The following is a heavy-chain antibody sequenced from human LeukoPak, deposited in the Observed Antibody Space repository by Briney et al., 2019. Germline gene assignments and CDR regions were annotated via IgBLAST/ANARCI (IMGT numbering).Heavy chain of an antibody. CDR3: ARDPSIVVVVAAMGNWFDP. CDR1: EYTFTGYY. CDR2: INPNSGGT. J-gene: IGHJ5*02. D-gene: IGHD2-15*01. V-gene: IGHV1-2*02. Sequence: ASVKVSCKASEYTFTGYYMHWVRQAPGQGLEWMGWINPNSGGTNYAQKFQGRVTMTRDTSISTAYMELSRLRSDDTAVYYCARDPSIVVVVAAMGNWFDPRGQGTLVTVSS.